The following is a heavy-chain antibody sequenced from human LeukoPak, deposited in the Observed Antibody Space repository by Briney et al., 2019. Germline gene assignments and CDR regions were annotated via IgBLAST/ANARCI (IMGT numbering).Heavy chain of an antibody. CDR3: ARVGYSNSYDY. CDR1: GYTFTSHD. D-gene: IGHD1-26*01. J-gene: IGHJ4*02. V-gene: IGHV1-8*01. CDR2: MNPNTGNA. Sequence: GASVKVSCKASGYTFTSHDINWVRQATGQGLEWMGWMNPNTGNAGYAQKFQDRVTITWDASITTAYMDLSSLRSEDTAVYYCARVGYSNSYDYWGQGTLVTVSS.